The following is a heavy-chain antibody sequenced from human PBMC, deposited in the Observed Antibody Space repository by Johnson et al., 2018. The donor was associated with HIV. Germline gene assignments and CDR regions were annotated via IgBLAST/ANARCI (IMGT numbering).Heavy chain of an antibody. Sequence: VQLVESGGGLVQPGGSLRLSCEASGFTFSSYAMSWVRQAPGKGLEWVSAISGSGGSTYYADSVKGRFTISRDDSKNTLYLQMNSLKTEDTAVYYCTAALRVKGIWGQGTMVTVSS. D-gene: IGHD6-13*01. J-gene: IGHJ3*02. CDR1: GFTFSSYA. CDR3: TAALRVKGI. CDR2: ISGSGGST. V-gene: IGHV3-23*04.